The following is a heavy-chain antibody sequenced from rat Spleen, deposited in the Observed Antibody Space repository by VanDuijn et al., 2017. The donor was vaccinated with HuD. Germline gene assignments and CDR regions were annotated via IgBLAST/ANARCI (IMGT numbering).Heavy chain of an antibody. CDR3: TRVSPLLLGQLYLRNWFAY. Sequence: EVQLVESGGNLVQPGRSLRLSCAASGFTFNSFSMTWVRQAPKKGLEWVATITSGGSNTYYPDSVKGRFTISRDNAKSTLYLQMNSLRSEDTATYYCTRVSPLLLGQLYLRNWFAYWGQGVMVTVSS. CDR2: ITSGGSNT. V-gene: IGHV5-46*01. CDR1: GFTFNSFS. D-gene: IGHD1-2*01. J-gene: IGHJ2*01.